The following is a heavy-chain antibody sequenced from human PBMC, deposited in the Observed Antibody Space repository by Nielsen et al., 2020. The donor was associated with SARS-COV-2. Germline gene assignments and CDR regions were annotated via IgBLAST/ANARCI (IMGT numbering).Heavy chain of an antibody. CDR2: IDWDDDK. CDR3: ARIPSIRVYSSGWGYFDY. D-gene: IGHD6-19*01. Sequence: WIRQPPGKALEWLARIDWDDDKFYSTSLKTRLTISKDTSKNQVVLTMTNMDPVDTATYYCARIPSIRVYSSGWGYFDYWGQGTLVTVSS. J-gene: IGHJ4*02. V-gene: IGHV2-70*04.